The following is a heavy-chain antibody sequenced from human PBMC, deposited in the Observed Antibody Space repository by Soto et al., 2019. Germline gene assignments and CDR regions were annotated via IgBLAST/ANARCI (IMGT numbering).Heavy chain of an antibody. Sequence: QLQLQESGPGLVKPSETLSLTCTVSGGSISSSSYYWGWVRQPPGKGLEWIGTISFSGSTYYNPSLKSRITISVDTFKNQFSLKLSSVTAADTAVYYCTRVFDYWGQGTLVTVSS. CDR3: TRVFDY. V-gene: IGHV4-39*01. CDR1: GGSISSSSYY. J-gene: IGHJ4*02. CDR2: ISFSGST.